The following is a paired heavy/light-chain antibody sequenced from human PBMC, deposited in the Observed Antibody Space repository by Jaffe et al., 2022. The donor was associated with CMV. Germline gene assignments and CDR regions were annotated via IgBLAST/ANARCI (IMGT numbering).Light chain of an antibody. V-gene: IGKV3-20*01. CDR1: QSVSSSY. CDR2: GAS. CDR3: LHYVTSPLT. Sequence: DIVLTQSPGTLSLSPGERATLSCRASQSVSSSYLAWYQQKPGQAPRLLIYGASSRATGIPDRFSGSGSGTDFTLTINRLEPEDFAVYYCLHYVTSPLTFAGGTKVEIK. J-gene: IGKJ4*01.
Heavy chain of an antibody. Sequence: EVQLVESGGALVKPGGSLRLSCAGSGFIFSNAWMNWVRQAPGKGLEWVGRIKSKPNGGTIDFAAPVKGRFTISRDDSKNTVSLQMDSLNIEDTAVYYCVTGWYLDFWGRGTLVTVSS. J-gene: IGHJ2*01. CDR3: VTGWYLDF. V-gene: IGHV3-15*02. CDR2: IKSKPNGGTI. CDR1: GFIFSNAW.